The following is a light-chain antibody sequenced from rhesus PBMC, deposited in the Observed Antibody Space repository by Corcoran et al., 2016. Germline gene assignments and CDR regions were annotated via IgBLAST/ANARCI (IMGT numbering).Light chain of an antibody. CDR2: FAS. V-gene: IGKV1-37*01. CDR1: QDISTY. Sequence: DTQMTQSPSSLFASVGDTVTITCRASQDISTYLAWFQQKPGKAPRPLINFASKLAVGVPSRFSGGGSGKEFTLTISSLQPEDFASYYCQRYNSAPFTFGQGAKVEVK. J-gene: IGKJ2*01. CDR3: QRYNSAPFT.